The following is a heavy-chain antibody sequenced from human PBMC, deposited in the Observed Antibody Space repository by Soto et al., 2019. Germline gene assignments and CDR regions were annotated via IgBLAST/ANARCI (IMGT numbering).Heavy chain of an antibody. D-gene: IGHD5-18*01. Sequence: QVQLVESGGGVVQPGRSLRLSCAASGFTFSSYGMHWVRQAPGKGLEWVSVISYDGSNKYYADSVKGRFTISRDNSKNTLYLQMNSLSAEDTAVYYWAKGNPDTAMDHAPFDYWGQGTLVTVSS. CDR3: AKGNPDTAMDHAPFDY. CDR1: GFTFSSYG. V-gene: IGHV3-30*18. J-gene: IGHJ4*02. CDR2: ISYDGSNK.